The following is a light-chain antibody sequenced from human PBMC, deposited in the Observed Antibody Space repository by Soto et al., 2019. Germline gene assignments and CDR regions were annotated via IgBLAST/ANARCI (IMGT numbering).Light chain of an antibody. CDR3: QQYASSPYT. CDR1: QSVTSSY. CDR2: GAS. J-gene: IGKJ2*01. V-gene: IGKV3-20*01. Sequence: EIVMTQSPATLSMSPGERATLSCRASQSVTSSYLAWYQQKPGQAPRLFIYGASSRATGIPARFSGSGSGTEFTLTISSLQSEDSAVYFCQQYASSPYTCGQGTKGDIK.